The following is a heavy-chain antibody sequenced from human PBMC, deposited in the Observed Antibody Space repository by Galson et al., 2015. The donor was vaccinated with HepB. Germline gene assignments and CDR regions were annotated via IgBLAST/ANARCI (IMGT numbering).Heavy chain of an antibody. J-gene: IGHJ6*02. CDR1: GGTFSSYA. V-gene: IGHV1-69*13. CDR3: ARARIAAAVRYYYYGMDA. D-gene: IGHD6-13*01. Sequence: SVKVSCKASGGTFSSYAISWARQAPGQGLEWMGGIIPMFGTTKYAQKFQGRVTITADESTRTAYMELSSLRSEDTAVYYCARARIAAAVRYYYYGMDAWGQGTTVTVSS. CDR2: IIPMFGTT.